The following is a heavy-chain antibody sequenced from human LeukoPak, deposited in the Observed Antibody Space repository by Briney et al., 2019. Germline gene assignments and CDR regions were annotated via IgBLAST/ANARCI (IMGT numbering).Heavy chain of an antibody. CDR2: IYSGGST. V-gene: IGHV3-66*01. Sequence: GGSLRLSCAASGFTVSSNYMSWVRQAPGKGLEWGSVIYSGGSTYYADSVKGRFTISRDNSKNTLYLQMNSLRAEDTAVYYCATLGYCSGGSCYSVGYFDYWGQGTLVTVSS. J-gene: IGHJ4*02. CDR3: ATLGYCSGGSCYSVGYFDY. D-gene: IGHD2-15*01. CDR1: GFTVSSNY.